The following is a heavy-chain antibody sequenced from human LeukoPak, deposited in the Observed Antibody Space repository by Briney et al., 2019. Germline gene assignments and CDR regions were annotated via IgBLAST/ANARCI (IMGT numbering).Heavy chain of an antibody. V-gene: IGHV3-23*01. CDR1: GFTFSTYT. Sequence: SGGSLRLSCAASGFTFSTYTMYWVRHPPGKRLEWVSIIGSSGGGIHYADSVKGRFTISRDNSKNAFYLQMNSLRVEDTAVYYCAIDPNWGTHSWGQGVLVTVSS. J-gene: IGHJ4*02. CDR2: IGSSGGGI. D-gene: IGHD7-27*01. CDR3: AIDPNWGTHS.